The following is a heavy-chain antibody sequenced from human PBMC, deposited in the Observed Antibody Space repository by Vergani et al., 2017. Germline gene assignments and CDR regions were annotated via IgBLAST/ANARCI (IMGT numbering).Heavy chain of an antibody. Sequence: EVQLVESGGGLGKPGGSLRLSCEASGFTFSSYSMNWVRQAPGKGLEWVSSISSSSSYIYYADSLKGRVTISRDKSKNSLYLQLNSLRAEDTAVYYCARDSGWSGYFPFDYWGQGTLVTVSS. CDR3: ARDSGWSGYFPFDY. D-gene: IGHD3-3*01. CDR1: GFTFSSYS. J-gene: IGHJ4*02. CDR2: ISSSSSYI. V-gene: IGHV3-21*01.